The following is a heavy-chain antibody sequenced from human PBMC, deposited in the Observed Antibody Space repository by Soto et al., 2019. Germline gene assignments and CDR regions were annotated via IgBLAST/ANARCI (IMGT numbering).Heavy chain of an antibody. Sequence: SETLSLTCAVSGYSISSGYYWGWIRQPPGKGLEWIGSIYHSGSTYYNPSLKSRVTISVDTSKNQFSLKLSSVTAADTAAYYCARVQLAGRGGFDYWGQGTLVTVSS. CDR3: ARVQLAGRGGFDY. V-gene: IGHV4-38-2*01. CDR1: GYSISSGYY. J-gene: IGHJ4*02. D-gene: IGHD1-1*01. CDR2: IYHSGST.